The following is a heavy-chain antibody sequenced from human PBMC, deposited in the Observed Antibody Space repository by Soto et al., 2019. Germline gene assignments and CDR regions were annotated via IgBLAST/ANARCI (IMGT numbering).Heavy chain of an antibody. CDR1: GFSLSAIGVA. CDR2: SYWNDAQ. J-gene: IGHJ5*02. CDR3: AQRGRYCTNGVCFLTRFDP. V-gene: IGHV2-5*01. D-gene: IGHD2-8*01. Sequence: SGPTLVNPKQTLTLTCTVSGFSLSAIGVAGGWIRQPPGKALEGLALSYWNDAQSYSPSLKNRLTITKDTSRNQVVLTLTNMDTGDTAKYYCAQRGRYCTNGVCFLTRFDPWGQGTLVTVSS.